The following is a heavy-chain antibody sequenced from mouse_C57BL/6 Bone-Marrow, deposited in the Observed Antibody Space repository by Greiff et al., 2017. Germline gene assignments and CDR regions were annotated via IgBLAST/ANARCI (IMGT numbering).Heavy chain of an antibody. V-gene: IGHV1-64*01. J-gene: IGHJ2*01. CDR3: ARGGGLRRVDY. D-gene: IGHD2-4*01. Sequence: QVQLQQPGAELVKPGASVKLSCKASGYPFTSYWMHWVKQRPGQGLEWIGMIHHNSGSTNYNEKFKSKATLTVDKSSSTAYMQLSSLTSEDAAVYYCARGGGLRRVDYWGQGTTLTVSS. CDR2: IHHNSGST. CDR1: GYPFTSYW.